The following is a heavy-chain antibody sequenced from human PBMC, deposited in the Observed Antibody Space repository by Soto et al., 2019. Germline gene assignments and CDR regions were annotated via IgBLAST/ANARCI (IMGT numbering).Heavy chain of an antibody. CDR1: GFTFSSYG. V-gene: IGHV3-30*18. J-gene: IGHJ4*02. Sequence: PGGSLRLSCAASGFTFSSYGMHWVRQAPGKGLEWVAVISYDGSNKYYADSVKGRFTISRDNSKNTLYLQMNSLRAEDTAVYYCAKDREARSLQWWLVRSSFDYWGQGTLVTVAS. D-gene: IGHD6-19*01. CDR3: AKDREARSLQWWLVRSSFDY. CDR2: ISYDGSNK.